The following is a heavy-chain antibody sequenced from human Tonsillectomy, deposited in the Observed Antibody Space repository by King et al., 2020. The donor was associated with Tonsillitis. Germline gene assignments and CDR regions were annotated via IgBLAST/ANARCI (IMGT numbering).Heavy chain of an antibody. D-gene: IGHD1-26*01. CDR3: ARYVSGSFDY. J-gene: IGHJ4*02. CDR2: MYYSGTI. Sequence: QLQESGPGVVKPSETLSLTCTVSGGSISTSDQYWAWIRQSPGKGLEWIGYMYYSGTIFYNPSLKSRITISGGTSENRFSLKLSSVTAADTAAYFCARYVSGSFDYWGQGALVTVSS. V-gene: IGHV4-39*01. CDR1: GGSISTSDQY.